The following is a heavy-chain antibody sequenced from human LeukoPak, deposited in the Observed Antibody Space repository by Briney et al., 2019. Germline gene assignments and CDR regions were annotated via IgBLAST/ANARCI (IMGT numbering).Heavy chain of an antibody. CDR1: GFTFSSFS. Sequence: GGSLRLSCAASGFTFSSFSMHWVRQAPGNGLEWVAAISNDGSHRYYADSVKGRFTISRDNSKNTLSLEMNTLRPEDTALFYCARDPNRLADYGGDYFDHWGQGTLVTVSS. CDR2: ISNDGSHR. CDR3: ARDPNRLADYGGDYFDH. V-gene: IGHV3-30*04. D-gene: IGHD4-23*01. J-gene: IGHJ4*02.